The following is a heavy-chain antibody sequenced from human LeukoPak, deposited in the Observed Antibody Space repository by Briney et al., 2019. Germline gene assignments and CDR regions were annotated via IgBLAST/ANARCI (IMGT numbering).Heavy chain of an antibody. Sequence: ASVKVSCKASGYTFTSYGISWVRQAPGQGLEWMGRIIPILGIANYAQKFQGRVTITADKSTSTAYMELSSLRSEDTAVYYCAVVSRPPATNYWGQGTLVTVSS. V-gene: IGHV1-69*04. D-gene: IGHD2-15*01. CDR3: AVVSRPPATNY. CDR2: IIPILGIA. J-gene: IGHJ4*02. CDR1: GYTFTSYG.